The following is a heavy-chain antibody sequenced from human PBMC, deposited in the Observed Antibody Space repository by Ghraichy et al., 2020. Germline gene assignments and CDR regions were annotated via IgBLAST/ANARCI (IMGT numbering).Heavy chain of an antibody. D-gene: IGHD4-23*01. V-gene: IGHV3-48*02. CDR2: ISTSSRTK. Sequence: GESLNISCVGSGFTFSSYSMNWVRQSPGKGLEWVSHISTSSRTKSYADSVKGRFTISRDNAQNSLYLQMNSLRDDDTAVYYCARASTVVRFFYYAGLDVWGQGTTVTVSS. CDR1: GFTFSSYS. J-gene: IGHJ6*02. CDR3: ARASTVVRFFYYAGLDV.